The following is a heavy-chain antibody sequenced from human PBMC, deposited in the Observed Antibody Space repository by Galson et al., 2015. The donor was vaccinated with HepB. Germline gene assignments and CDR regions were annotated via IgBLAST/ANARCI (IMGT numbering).Heavy chain of an antibody. CDR1: GFTFNSYA. D-gene: IGHD2-2*01. CDR2: ISSGSTVT. J-gene: IGHJ6*02. V-gene: IGHV3-23*01. CDR3: AKDGRDVVVRAAIGYYGMDL. Sequence: SLRLSCAASGFTFNSYAMSWVRQAPGKGLEWVSVISSGSTVTYYADSVKGRFTISRHNSKNTLYLYMNSLRAEDTAVYYCAKDGRDVVVRAAIGYYGMDLWGQGTTVTVSS.